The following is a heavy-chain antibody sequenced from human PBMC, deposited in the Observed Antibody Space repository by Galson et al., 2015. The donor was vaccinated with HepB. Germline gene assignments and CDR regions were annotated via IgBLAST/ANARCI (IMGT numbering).Heavy chain of an antibody. Sequence: LRLSCAPSGFTFSTYWMSWVRQAPGMGLEWLGFIRKKPYNGTTEYAASVKGRFTISRDDSKSIAYLQVNSLKTEDTAVYYCATDEYGGNCVFGYWGQGTLVTVSS. CDR2: IRKKPYNGTT. V-gene: IGHV3-49*04. CDR1: GFTFSTYW. CDR3: ATDEYGGNCVFGY. J-gene: IGHJ4*02. D-gene: IGHD4/OR15-4a*01.